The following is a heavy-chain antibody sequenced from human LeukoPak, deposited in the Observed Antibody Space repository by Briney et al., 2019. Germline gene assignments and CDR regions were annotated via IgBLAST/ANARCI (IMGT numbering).Heavy chain of an antibody. J-gene: IGHJ2*01. CDR2: IGALNGNT. CDR3: ARMAAAGTWYFDL. Sequence: ASVKVSCKAAGYTFTNYGVFWVRQAPGQGLEWMAWIGALNGNTNYAWDLLGRVTLTTDSSTSTAYMELTGLRSDDTAVYYCARMAAAGTWYFDLWGRGTLVTVSS. D-gene: IGHD6-13*01. CDR1: GYTFTNYG. V-gene: IGHV1-18*01.